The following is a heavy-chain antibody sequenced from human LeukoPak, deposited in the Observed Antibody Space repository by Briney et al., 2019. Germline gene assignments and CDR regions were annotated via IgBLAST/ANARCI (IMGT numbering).Heavy chain of an antibody. CDR1: GFTFSSYS. CDR2: ISSSSSYI. CDR3: AREGSSIAAATNWFDP. V-gene: IGHV3-21*01. J-gene: IGHJ5*02. Sequence: PGGSLRVSCAASGFTFSSYSMNWVRQAPGKGLEWVSSISSSSSYIYYADSVKGRFTISRDNAKNSLYLQMNSLRAEDTAVYYCAREGSSIAAATNWFDPWGQGTLVTVSS. D-gene: IGHD6-13*01.